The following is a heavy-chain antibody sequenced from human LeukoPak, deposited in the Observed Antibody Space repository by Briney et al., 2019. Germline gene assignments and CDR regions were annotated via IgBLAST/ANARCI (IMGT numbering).Heavy chain of an antibody. CDR1: GYTFTSYD. CDR2: MNPNSGNT. D-gene: IGHD5-18*01. Sequence: ASVKVSCKASGYTFTSYDINWARQATGQGLEWMGWMNPNSGNTGYAQKFQGRVTMTRNTSISTAYMELSSLRSEDTAVYYCARAWIQLWTLYYYYYMDVWGKGTTVTVSS. V-gene: IGHV1-8*01. CDR3: ARAWIQLWTLYYYYYMDV. J-gene: IGHJ6*03.